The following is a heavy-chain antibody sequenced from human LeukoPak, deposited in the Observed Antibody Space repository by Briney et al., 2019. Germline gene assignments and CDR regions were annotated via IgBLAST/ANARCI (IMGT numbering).Heavy chain of an antibody. J-gene: IGHJ4*02. D-gene: IGHD4/OR15-4a*01. CDR1: GGSISGYY. CDR2: IYYSGTT. Sequence: SETLSLTCTVSGGSISGYYWSWIRQPPGKGLEWIGYIYYSGTTDYSPSLRSRVTISLDTSKNQFSLKLSSVTTADTAVYYCARMGAIAGASADPDYWGQGTLVSVSS. V-gene: IGHV4-59*01. CDR3: ARMGAIAGASADPDY.